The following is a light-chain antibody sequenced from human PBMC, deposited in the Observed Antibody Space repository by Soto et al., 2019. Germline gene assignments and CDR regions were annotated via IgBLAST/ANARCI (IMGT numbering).Light chain of an antibody. CDR1: QSVSYW. V-gene: IGKV1-5*01. CDR2: DGS. J-gene: IGKJ3*01. Sequence: DIHLTQSPSTLSTSVGARVTITCRASQSVSYWLAWYQQKPGKAPNLLIYDGSTLASGVPPRFSGGGFGTGFTLNISSLQPDDSAMYYCQHYNTYSKAFGPGTRVEIK. CDR3: QHYNTYSKA.